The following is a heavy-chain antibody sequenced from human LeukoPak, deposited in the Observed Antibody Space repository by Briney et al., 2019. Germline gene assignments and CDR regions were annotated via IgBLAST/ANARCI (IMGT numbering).Heavy chain of an antibody. V-gene: IGHV1-3*01. J-gene: IGHJ4*02. D-gene: IGHD6-19*01. CDR1: GYTFTSYA. CDR3: ARDRYSSGWPFDY. CDR2: INAGNGNT. Sequence: ASVKVSCKASGYTFTSYAMHWVRQAPGQRLEWMGWINAGNGNTKYSQKFQGRVTITRDTSASTAYMELSSLRSEDTVVYYCARDRYSSGWPFDYWGQGTLVTVSS.